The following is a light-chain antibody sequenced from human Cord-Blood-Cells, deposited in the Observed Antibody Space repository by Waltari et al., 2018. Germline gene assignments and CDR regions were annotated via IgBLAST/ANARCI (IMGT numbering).Light chain of an antibody. V-gene: IGLV1-47*01. Sequence: QSVLTQPPSASGTLGQSVPITSSASCCNIGSNSVYWYQQLPGTAPKLLIYRNNQRPSGVPDRFSGSKSGTSASLAISGLRSEDEADYYCAAWDDSLSGWVFGGGTKLTVL. J-gene: IGLJ3*02. CDR2: RNN. CDR3: AAWDDSLSGWV. CDR1: CCNIGSNS.